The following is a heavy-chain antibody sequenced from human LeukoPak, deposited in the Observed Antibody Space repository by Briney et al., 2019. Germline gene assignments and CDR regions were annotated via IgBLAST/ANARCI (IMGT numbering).Heavy chain of an antibody. J-gene: IGHJ4*02. CDR3: ARWSSSSDAFDY. Sequence: SETLSLTCAVYGGSFSGYYWSWIHQPPGKGLEWIGEINHSGSTNYNPSLKSRVTISVDASKKQSSLKLSSVTAADTAVYYCARWSSSSDAFDYWAQGTLVIVSS. CDR1: GGSFSGYY. CDR2: INHSGST. D-gene: IGHD6-6*01. V-gene: IGHV4-34*01.